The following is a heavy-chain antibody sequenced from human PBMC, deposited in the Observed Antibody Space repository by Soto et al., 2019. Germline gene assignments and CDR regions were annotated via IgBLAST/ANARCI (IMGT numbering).Heavy chain of an antibody. CDR1: GGSFSGYV. J-gene: IGHJ3*02. CDR3: GRAKSIFGIVTDVYDI. Sequence: QVQLVQSGAEVKKPGSSVKVSCMTSGGSFSGYVFTWVRQAPGQGLGWMGRIIPVHNITNYAESLQGRVTISADTSSSTTYMELSTLRSDDTAVYFCGRAKSIFGIVTDVYDIWGQGTMVIVSS. CDR2: IIPVHNIT. D-gene: IGHD3-3*01. V-gene: IGHV1-69*04.